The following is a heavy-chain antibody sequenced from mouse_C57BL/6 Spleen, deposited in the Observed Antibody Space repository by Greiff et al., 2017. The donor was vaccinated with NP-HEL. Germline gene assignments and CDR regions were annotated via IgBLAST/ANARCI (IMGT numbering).Heavy chain of an antibody. CDR1: GFTFSSYT. D-gene: IGHD2-4*01. V-gene: IGHV5-9*01. CDR2: ISGGGGNT. Sequence: EVQGVESGGGLVKPGGSLKLSCAASGFTFSSYTMSWVRQTPEKRLEWVATISGGGGNTYYPDSVKGRFTISRDNAKNTLYLQMSSLRSEDTALYYCARRYDFPAGFDYWGQGTTLTVSS. J-gene: IGHJ2*01. CDR3: ARRYDFPAGFDY.